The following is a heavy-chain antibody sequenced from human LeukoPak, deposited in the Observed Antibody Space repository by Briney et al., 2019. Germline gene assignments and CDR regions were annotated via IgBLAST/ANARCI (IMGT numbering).Heavy chain of an antibody. V-gene: IGHV4-30-4*01. CDR3: ARVPFRSYYDSSGYCFDY. CDR1: GGSISSGDYY. J-gene: IGHJ4*02. D-gene: IGHD3-22*01. Sequence: SQTLSLTCTVSGGSISSGDYYWSWIRQPPGKGLEWIGYIYYSGSTYYNPSLKSRVTISVDTSKNQFSLKLSSVAAADTAVYYCARVPFRSYYDSSGYCFDYWGQGTLVTVSS. CDR2: IYYSGST.